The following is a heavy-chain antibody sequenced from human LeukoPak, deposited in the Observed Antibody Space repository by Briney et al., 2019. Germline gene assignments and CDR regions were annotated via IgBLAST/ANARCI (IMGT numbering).Heavy chain of an antibody. CDR2: ISPTSSYM. J-gene: IGHJ5*02. CDR3: VRDADGGNSWFDT. D-gene: IGHD4-23*01. CDR1: GFTFTDFY. Sequence: KPGGSLRLSCAAPGFTFTDFYMNWVRQAPGKGLEWVSWISPTSSYMYYADSVKGRFTISRDNAKNSLYLQMNSLRAEDTALYYCVRDADGGNSWFDTWGQGTLVTVSS. V-gene: IGHV3-21*04.